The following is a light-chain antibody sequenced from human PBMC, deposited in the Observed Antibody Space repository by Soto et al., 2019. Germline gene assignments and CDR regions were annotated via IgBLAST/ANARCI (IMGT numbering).Light chain of an antibody. Sequence: EVVMTQSPAPLSVSPGERATLSCRASQSVNANLAWYQQMPGQAPRLLIHGASNRATGIPARFSGSGFGTEFILTISSLQSEDFAVYYCQQYNTWLWTFGQGTKVEI. CDR2: GAS. V-gene: IGKV3-15*01. CDR3: QQYNTWLWT. CDR1: QSVNAN. J-gene: IGKJ1*01.